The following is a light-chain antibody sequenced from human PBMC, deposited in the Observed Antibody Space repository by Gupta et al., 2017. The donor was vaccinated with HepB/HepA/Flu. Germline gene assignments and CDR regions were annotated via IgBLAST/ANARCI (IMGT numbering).Light chain of an antibody. V-gene: IGKV2-30*02. Sequence: DFVMTQSPFSLPVTLGQPASIACRSSQSRGHRDGKTYLNWFQQRPGQAPRRLIYRVSNRDYGVPDSFSGSGSGTDFTLKISRVDADDVGVYYCTEVIHWAWTFGQGTKVEIK. CDR2: RVS. CDR3: TEVIHWAWT. CDR1: QSRGHRDGKTY. J-gene: IGKJ1*01.